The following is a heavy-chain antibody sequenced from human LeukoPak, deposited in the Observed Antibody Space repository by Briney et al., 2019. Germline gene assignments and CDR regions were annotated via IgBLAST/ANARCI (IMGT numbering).Heavy chain of an antibody. CDR2: ISAYNGNT. CDR1: GYTFTSYD. Sequence: ASVKVSCKASGYTFTSYDINWVRQATGQGLEWMGWISAYNGNTNYAQKLQGRVTMTTDTSTSTAYMELRSLRSDDTAVYYCARDRATSKLPAFDYWGQGTLVTVSS. V-gene: IGHV1-18*01. CDR3: ARDRATSKLPAFDY. D-gene: IGHD2-2*01. J-gene: IGHJ4*02.